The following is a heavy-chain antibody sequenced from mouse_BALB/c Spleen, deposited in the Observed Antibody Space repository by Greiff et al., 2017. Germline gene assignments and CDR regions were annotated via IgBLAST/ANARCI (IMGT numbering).Heavy chain of an antibody. CDR3: ASDYDGTYAMDY. Sequence: EVQLQQSGAELVKPGASVKLSCTASGFNIKDTYMHWVKQRPEQGLEWIGRIDPANGNTKYDPKFQGKATITADTSSNTAYLQLSSLTSEDTAVYYCASDYDGTYAMDYWGQGTSVTVSS. CDR2: IDPANGNT. D-gene: IGHD2-4*01. J-gene: IGHJ4*01. CDR1: GFNIKDTY. V-gene: IGHV14-3*02.